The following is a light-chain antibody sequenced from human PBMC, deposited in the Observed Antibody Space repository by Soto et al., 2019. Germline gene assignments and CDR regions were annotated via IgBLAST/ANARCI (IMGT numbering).Light chain of an antibody. J-gene: IGKJ5*01. V-gene: IGKV1-39*01. CDR2: GAS. CDR1: ETISNY. Sequence: DIQMTQSPSSLSASVGDRVTMTCRASETISNYLNWYQKKPGKAPQLLIYGASTLQRGVPSRFSGSGSGTDFTLTIGSLQPEDSATYYCQQSYSPPPITFGQGTRREIK. CDR3: QQSYSPPPIT.